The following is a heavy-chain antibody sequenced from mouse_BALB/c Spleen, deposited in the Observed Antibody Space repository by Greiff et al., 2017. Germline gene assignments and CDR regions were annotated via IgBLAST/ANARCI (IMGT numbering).Heavy chain of an antibody. Sequence: VQLQQSGPELVKPGSSVKISCKASGYAFSSYWMNWVKQRPGQGLEWIGQIYPGDGDTNYNGKFKGKATLTADKSSSTAYMQLSSLTSEDSAVYFCARRPYYDYDDYYAMDYWGQGTSVTVSS. CDR2: IYPGDGDT. CDR3: ARRPYYDYDDYYAMDY. CDR1: GYAFSSYW. J-gene: IGHJ4*01. V-gene: IGHV1-80*01. D-gene: IGHD2-4*01.